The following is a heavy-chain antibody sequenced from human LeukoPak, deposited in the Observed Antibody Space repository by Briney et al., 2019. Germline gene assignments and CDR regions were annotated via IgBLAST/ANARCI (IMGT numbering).Heavy chain of an antibody. CDR2: INRGGST. CDR1: GGSFSGYY. V-gene: IGHV4-34*01. J-gene: IGHJ4*02. CDR3: ASGRGSGSYSDGD. D-gene: IGHD3-10*01. Sequence: SETLSLTCAVYGGSFSGYYWSWIRQPPGKGLEWIGEINRGGSTNYNPSLNSRVTISVDSSKNQFSLKLSSVTAADTAVYYCASGRGSGSYSDGDWGQGTLVTVSS.